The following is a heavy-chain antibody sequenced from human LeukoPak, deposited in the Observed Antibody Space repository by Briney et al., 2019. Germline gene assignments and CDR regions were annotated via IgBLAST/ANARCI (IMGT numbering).Heavy chain of an antibody. CDR3: ARTAYYPNDY. Sequence: KPSETLSLTCAVYGGPFSGYYWSWIRQPPGKGLEWIGEINHSGSTNYNPSLKSRVTISVDTSKNQFSLKLSSVTAADTAVYYCARTAYYPNDYWGQGTLVTVSS. CDR2: INHSGST. CDR1: GGPFSGYY. J-gene: IGHJ4*02. V-gene: IGHV4-34*01. D-gene: IGHD2-21*01.